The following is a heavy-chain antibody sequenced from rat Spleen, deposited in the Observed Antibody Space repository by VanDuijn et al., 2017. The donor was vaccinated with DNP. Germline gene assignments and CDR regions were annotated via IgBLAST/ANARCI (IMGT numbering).Heavy chain of an antibody. CDR3: TRGDILRSFDY. V-gene: IGHV3-1*01. CDR1: GYSIISNY. D-gene: IGHD1-6*01. CDR2: ISYSGST. J-gene: IGHJ2*01. Sequence: EVQLQESGPGLVKPSQSLSLTCSVTGYSIISNYWGWIRKFPGNKMEWIGHISYSGSTSYNPSLKSRISVTRDTSNNQFFLLLNSVTTDDTATYYCTRGDILRSFDYWGQGVMVTVSS.